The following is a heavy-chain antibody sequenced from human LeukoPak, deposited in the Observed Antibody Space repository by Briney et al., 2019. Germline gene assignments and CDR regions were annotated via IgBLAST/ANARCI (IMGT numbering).Heavy chain of an antibody. Sequence: GGSLRLSCAASGFTFSSYGMHWVRQAPGKGLEWVTDISYDGSNKYYVDSVKGRFTISRDNSKNTLYLQMNSLRAEDTAVYYCAKDIAYGNYYYGMDVWAKGTTVTVSS. D-gene: IGHD2-21*01. J-gene: IGHJ6*04. CDR1: GFTFSSYG. CDR2: ISYDGSNK. CDR3: AKDIAYGNYYYGMDV. V-gene: IGHV3-30*18.